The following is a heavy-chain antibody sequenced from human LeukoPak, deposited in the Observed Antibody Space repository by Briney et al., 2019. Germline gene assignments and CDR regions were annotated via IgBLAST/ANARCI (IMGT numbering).Heavy chain of an antibody. Sequence: KPSETLSLTCTVSGGSISSGGYFGSWIRQHPGKGLEWIGYIYYSGSTYYNPSLKSRVTISVDTSKNQFSLELSSMTAADTAVYYCARGPTLKYFHHWGQGTLVSVSS. CDR1: GGSISSGGYF. J-gene: IGHJ1*01. CDR2: IYYSGST. CDR3: ARGPTLKYFHH. V-gene: IGHV4-31*03.